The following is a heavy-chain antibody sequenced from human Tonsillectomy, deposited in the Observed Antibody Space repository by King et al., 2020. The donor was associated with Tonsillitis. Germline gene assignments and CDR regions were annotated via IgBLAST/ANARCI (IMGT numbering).Heavy chain of an antibody. D-gene: IGHD2-8*01. V-gene: IGHV1-8*01. J-gene: IGHJ3*02. Sequence: QLVQSGAEVKKPGASVKVSCKASGYTFTSYDIHWVRQATGQGLEWMGWMNPISDNTGIAHKFQGRVTMTRNTSISTAYMELSSLRSEDTAVYFCARYLNVYDAFDIWGQGTMVTVSS. CDR1: GYTFTSYD. CDR2: MNPISDNT. CDR3: ARYLNVYDAFDI.